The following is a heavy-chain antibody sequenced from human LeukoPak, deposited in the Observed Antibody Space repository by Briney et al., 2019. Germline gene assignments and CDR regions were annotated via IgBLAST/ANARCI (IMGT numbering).Heavy chain of an antibody. CDR2: VNRDGSET. Sequence: GGSLRLSCAASGFALSSHWMTWVRQVPGRGPEWVANVNRDGSETYYLDSVKGRFTISKDNAKNSLYLQMNSLRAEDTALYRCARNNGMDVWGQGTTVIVSS. J-gene: IGHJ6*02. CDR3: ARNNGMDV. CDR1: GFALSSHW. V-gene: IGHV3-7*03.